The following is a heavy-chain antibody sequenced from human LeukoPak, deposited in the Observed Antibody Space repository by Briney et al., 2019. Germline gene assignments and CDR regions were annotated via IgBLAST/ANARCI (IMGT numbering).Heavy chain of an antibody. D-gene: IGHD4-17*01. Sequence: GESLKISCKGSGYSFTSYWIGWVRQMPGKGLEWMGIIYPGDSDTRYSPSFQGQVTISADKSISTAYLQWSSLKASDTAMYYCARQLYYGDYVKDGFGYWGQGTLVTVSS. CDR3: ARQLYYGDYVKDGFGY. V-gene: IGHV5-51*01. CDR1: GYSFTSYW. CDR2: IYPGDSDT. J-gene: IGHJ4*02.